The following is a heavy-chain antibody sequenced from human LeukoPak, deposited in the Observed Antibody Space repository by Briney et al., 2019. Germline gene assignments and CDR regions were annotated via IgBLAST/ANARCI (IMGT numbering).Heavy chain of an antibody. J-gene: IGHJ5*02. CDR1: GYAIISGGFS. Sequence: SETLSLTCTVSGYAIISGGFSWNWIRQPPGKGLEWIGCIYDRGPAHYNPSLKSRFTISVDRPKNQFFLNVTSLTAADTAVYYCARSRQASGLFSTWGQGTLVVVSS. D-gene: IGHD3-10*01. CDR3: ARSRQASGLFST. V-gene: IGHV4-30-2*01. CDR2: IYDRGPA.